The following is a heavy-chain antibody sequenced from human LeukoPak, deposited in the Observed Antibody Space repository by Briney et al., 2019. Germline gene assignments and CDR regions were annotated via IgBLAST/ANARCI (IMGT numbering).Heavy chain of an antibody. V-gene: IGHV3-7*01. CDR2: IKDDGSAK. J-gene: IGHJ4*02. D-gene: IGHD3-10*01. CDR3: ARRGSLDI. Sequence: GGSLRLSCVASGFNFGNYWMNWVRQGPGKGLEYVANIKDDGSAKYYVDPVRGRFTVSRDNAINSLYLQMNNLRVEDTAVYYRARRGSLDIWGQGTLVTVSS. CDR1: GFNFGNYW.